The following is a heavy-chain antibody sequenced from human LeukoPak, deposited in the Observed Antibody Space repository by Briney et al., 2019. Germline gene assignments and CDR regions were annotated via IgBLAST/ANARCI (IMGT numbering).Heavy chain of an antibody. Sequence: SETLSLTCAVYGWAFSGYYWSWIRQPPGKGLEWIGEINHSGSTNYNPSLKSRVTISVDTSKNQFSLNVSSVTAADTAVYYCAREACRRCRDTPMVRLYGMDVWGQGTTVTVS. J-gene: IGHJ6*02. CDR2: INHSGST. D-gene: IGHD5-18*01. CDR3: AREACRRCRDTPMVRLYGMDV. CDR1: GWAFSGYY. V-gene: IGHV4-34*01.